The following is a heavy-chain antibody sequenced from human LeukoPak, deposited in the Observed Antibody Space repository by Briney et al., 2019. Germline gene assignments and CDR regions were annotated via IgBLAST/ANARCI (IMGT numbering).Heavy chain of an antibody. CDR3: ARVSYSTSPYY. D-gene: IGHD6-6*01. CDR2: ISGYNGNT. J-gene: IGHJ4*02. CDR1: GDTFTTYG. V-gene: IGHV1-18*01. Sequence: ASVKVSCKASGDTFTTYGITWVRQAPGQGLEWMGWISGYNGNTEYTQKFQGRVAMTRDTSTSTAYMELRSLRSDDTAVYYCARVSYSTSPYYWGQGTLVTVSS.